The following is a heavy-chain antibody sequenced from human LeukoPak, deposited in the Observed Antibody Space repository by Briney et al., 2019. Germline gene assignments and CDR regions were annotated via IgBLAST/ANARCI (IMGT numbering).Heavy chain of an antibody. V-gene: IGHV3-48*01. D-gene: IGHD3-10*01. CDR1: GFTFSSYS. J-gene: IGHJ4*02. CDR2: ISSSSSTI. CDR3: ARLFIPDH. Sequence: GGSLRLSCAASGFTFSSYSMNWVRQAPGKGLEWVSYISSSSSTIYYADSVKGRFTISRDNAKNSLYLQMNSLRAEDTAVYYCARLFIPDHWGQGTLVTVSS.